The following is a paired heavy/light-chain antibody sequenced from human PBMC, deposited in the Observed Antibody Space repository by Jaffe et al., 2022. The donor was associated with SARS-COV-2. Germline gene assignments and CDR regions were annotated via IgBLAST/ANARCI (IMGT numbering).Heavy chain of an antibody. CDR2: IYTSGST. Sequence: QVQLQASGPGLVKPSQTLSLTCSVSGGSISSGSYYWSWIRQPAGKGLEWIGHIYTSGSTNYNPSLKSRVTISLDTSKSQFSLKLSSVTATDTAVYYCARGGAYTSSWFPMAGAFDIWGQGIMVTVSS. D-gene: IGHD6-13*01. CDR3: ARGGAYTSSWFPMAGAFDI. J-gene: IGHJ3*02. V-gene: IGHV4-61*02. CDR1: GGSISSGSYY.
Light chain of an antibody. V-gene: IGKV3-20*01. J-gene: IGKJ1*01. CDR2: GVS. CDR3: QQHGTSPWT. Sequence: IVLTQSPGTLSLSPGERATLSCRASQSISNNYLAWYQQKPGQAPRLLIYGVSNRATGIPDRFSGSGSGTDFTLTISRLEPEDFAVYHCQQHGTSPWTFGQGTKVEI. CDR1: QSISNNY.